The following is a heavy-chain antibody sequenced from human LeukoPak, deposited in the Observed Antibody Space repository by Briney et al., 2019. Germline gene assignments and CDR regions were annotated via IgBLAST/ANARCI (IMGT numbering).Heavy chain of an antibody. CDR3: ARDSGTSPYYMDV. V-gene: IGHV4-59*01. J-gene: IGHJ6*03. Sequence: SETLSLTCTVSGGSISSYYWSWIRQPPGKGLEWIGYIYYSGSTNYNPSLKSRVTISVDTSKNQFSLKLSSVTAADTAVYYCARDSGTSPYYMDVWGKGTTVTVSS. CDR1: GGSISSYY. D-gene: IGHD1-14*01. CDR2: IYYSGST.